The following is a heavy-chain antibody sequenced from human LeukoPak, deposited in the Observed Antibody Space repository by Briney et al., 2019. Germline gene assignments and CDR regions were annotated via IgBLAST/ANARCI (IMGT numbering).Heavy chain of an antibody. CDR2: ISSNGGST. V-gene: IGHV3-64*01. Sequence: GGSLRLSCAASGFTFSSYAMHWVRQAPGKGLEYVSAISSNGGSTYYANSVKGRFTISRDNSKNTLYLQMNSLRAEDTAVYYCAKFNRQYCSSISCYGGFDYWGQGTLVTVSS. CDR1: GFTFSSYA. CDR3: AKFNRQYCSSISCYGGFDY. J-gene: IGHJ4*02. D-gene: IGHD2-2*01.